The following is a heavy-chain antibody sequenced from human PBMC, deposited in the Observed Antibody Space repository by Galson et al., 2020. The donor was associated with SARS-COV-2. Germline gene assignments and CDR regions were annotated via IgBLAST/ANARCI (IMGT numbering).Heavy chain of an antibody. J-gene: IGHJ6*02. Sequence: NSGGSLRLSCAASGFTFSSYSMNWVRQAPGKGLEWVSSISSSSSYIYYADSVKGRFTISRDNAKNSLYLQMNSLRAEDTAVYYCARDMELEGDYYAEGMDVWGQGTTVTVSS. CDR2: ISSSSSYI. CDR3: ARDMELEGDYYAEGMDV. CDR1: GFTFSSYS. V-gene: IGHV3-21*01. D-gene: IGHD4-17*01.